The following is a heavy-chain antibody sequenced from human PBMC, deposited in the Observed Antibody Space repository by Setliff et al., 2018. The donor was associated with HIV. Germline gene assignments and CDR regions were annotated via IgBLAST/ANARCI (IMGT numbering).Heavy chain of an antibody. J-gene: IGHJ4*02. CDR3: ARAFGPLD. V-gene: IGHV1-69*05. CDR1: GGIFSSYD. CDR2: IIPVFGTA. Sequence: SVKVSCKTSGGIFSSYDISWVRQAPGQGLEWMGGIIPVFGTANYAQKFQDRVTFTTAESTVYMEVSSLRSDDTAVYYCARAFGPLDWGQGTLVTVSS. D-gene: IGHD3-16*01.